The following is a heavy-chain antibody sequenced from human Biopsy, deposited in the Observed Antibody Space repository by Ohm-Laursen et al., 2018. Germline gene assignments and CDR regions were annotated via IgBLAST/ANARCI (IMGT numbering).Heavy chain of an antibody. V-gene: IGHV4-59*01. J-gene: IGHJ2*01. CDR3: ARDRGFYSDRTVPGYFDL. D-gene: IGHD3-22*01. CDR1: GDSISSYY. CDR2: VSYTGST. Sequence: PSDTLSLTCTVSGDSISSYYWSWIRQPPGKGLEWIGYVSYTGSTDYNPSLQSRVTISVDTSKNHFSLRLRSVTPADTAMYYCARDRGFYSDRTVPGYFDLWGRGTLVTVSS.